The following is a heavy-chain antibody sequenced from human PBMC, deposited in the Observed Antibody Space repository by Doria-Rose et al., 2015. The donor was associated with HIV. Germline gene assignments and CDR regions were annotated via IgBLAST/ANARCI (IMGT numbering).Heavy chain of an antibody. Sequence: ASGFTFSSYNLNWVRQAPGEGLEWVSSIGSSSDYIYYADSLKGRFTISRDNAKNSLYLQINSLRAEDTAVYYCARDGPTVAAFDIWGQGTMVTVSS. D-gene: IGHD4-17*01. CDR3: ARDGPTVAAFDI. J-gene: IGHJ3*02. CDR1: GFTFSSYN. CDR2: IGSSSDYI. V-gene: IGHV3-21*01.